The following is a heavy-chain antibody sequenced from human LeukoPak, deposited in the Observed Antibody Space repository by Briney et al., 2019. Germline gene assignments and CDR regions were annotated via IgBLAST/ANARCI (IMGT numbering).Heavy chain of an antibody. J-gene: IGHJ4*02. V-gene: IGHV3-73*01. CDR2: IRSKANSYAT. D-gene: IGHD3-22*01. CDR1: GFTFSGSA. CDR3: TSDGDNYYDSSAPIYY. Sequence: PGGSLKLSCAASGFTFSGSAMHWVRQASGKGLEWVGRIRSKANSYATAYAASVKGRFTISRDDSKNTAYLQMNSLKTEDTAVYYCTSDGDNYYDSSAPIYYWGQGTLVTVSS.